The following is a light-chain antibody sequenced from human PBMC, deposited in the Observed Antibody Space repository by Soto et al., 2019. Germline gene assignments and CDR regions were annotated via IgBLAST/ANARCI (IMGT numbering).Light chain of an antibody. CDR2: WAS. Sequence: DIMMTQSPDSLAVSLGERATINCKSSQSVLYSSKNKNYLTWYQQKPGQPPKLLIYWASTREFGVPDRFSGSGSGTDFTLTISSLQAEDVSVYYYQQYYSDPWTFGQGTKVEIK. CDR1: QSVLYSSKNKNY. CDR3: QQYYSDPWT. J-gene: IGKJ1*01. V-gene: IGKV4-1*01.